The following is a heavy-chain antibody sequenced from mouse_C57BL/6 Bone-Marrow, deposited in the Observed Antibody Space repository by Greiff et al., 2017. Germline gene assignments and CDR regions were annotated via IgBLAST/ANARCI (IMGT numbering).Heavy chain of an antibody. D-gene: IGHD4-1*01. CDR3: ARAPTNWVFAY. CDR1: GYSITSGYY. CDR2: ISYDGSN. J-gene: IGHJ3*01. V-gene: IGHV3-6*01. Sequence: EVKLQESGPGLVKPSQSLSLTCPVTGYSITSGYYWNWIRQFPGNKLEWMGYISYDGSNNSNPSLKNRISITRDTSKNQFFLKLNSVTTEDTATYYCARAPTNWVFAYWGQGTLVTVSA.